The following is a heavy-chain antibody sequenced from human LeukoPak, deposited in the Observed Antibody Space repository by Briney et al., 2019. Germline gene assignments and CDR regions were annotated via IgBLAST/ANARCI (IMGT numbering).Heavy chain of an antibody. V-gene: IGHV4-59*01. J-gene: IGHJ3*02. Sequence: SETLSLTCTVSGGSISSYYWSWIRQPPGKGLEWIGYIYYSGSTNYNPSLKSRVTISVDTSKNQFSLKLSSVTAADTAVYYCARVKDIVVVPADASAFDIWGQGTTVTVSS. CDR2: IYYSGST. CDR3: ARVKDIVVVPADASAFDI. D-gene: IGHD2-2*01. CDR1: GGSISSYY.